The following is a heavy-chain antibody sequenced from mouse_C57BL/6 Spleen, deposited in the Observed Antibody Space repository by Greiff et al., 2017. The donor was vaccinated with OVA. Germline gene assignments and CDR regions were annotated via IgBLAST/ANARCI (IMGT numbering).Heavy chain of an antibody. V-gene: IGHV1-66*01. D-gene: IGHD1-1*02. J-gene: IGHJ2*01. CDR2: IYPGSGNT. Sequence: VKLMESGPELVKPGASVKISCKASGYSFTSYYIHWVKQRPGQGLEWIGWIYPGSGNTKYNEKFKGKATLTADTSSSTAYMQLSSLTSEDSAVYYCARERVAFDYWGQGTTLTVSS. CDR1: GYSFTSYY. CDR3: ARERVAFDY.